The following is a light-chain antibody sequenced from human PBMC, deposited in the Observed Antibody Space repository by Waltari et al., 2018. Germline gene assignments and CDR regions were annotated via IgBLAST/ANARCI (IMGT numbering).Light chain of an antibody. Sequence: IQMSQSPSSLSASVGDRVTITCRASQGIRSYLNWYQQKPERAPKLLIYYADSLASGVPSRFSGSGSGTEFTLTISSLQPEDFATYYCQQGNNYPWTFGQGTKVEIK. CDR3: QQGNNYPWT. CDR2: YAD. CDR1: QGIRSY. J-gene: IGKJ1*01. V-gene: IGKV1D-13*01.